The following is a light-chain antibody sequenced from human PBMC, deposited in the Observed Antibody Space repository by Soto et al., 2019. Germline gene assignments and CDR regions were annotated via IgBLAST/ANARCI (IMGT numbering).Light chain of an antibody. Sequence: DLQMTQSPTSLSVSAGDTVTITCQASRDISVYLNWYQHKPGHPPKLIVYDASNLQTGVPSKFRGSGSGTHFTFTITNLQPEDIATYYCQQYDNFPPYTFGQGTKLDIK. V-gene: IGKV1-33*01. CDR2: DAS. CDR3: QQYDNFPPYT. CDR1: RDISVY. J-gene: IGKJ2*01.